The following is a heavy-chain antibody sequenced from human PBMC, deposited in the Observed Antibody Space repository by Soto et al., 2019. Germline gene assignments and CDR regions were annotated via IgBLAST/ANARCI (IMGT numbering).Heavy chain of an antibody. CDR3: AREGSSSPEYFDF. D-gene: IGHD2-15*01. Sequence: PSETLSLTCSVSGGSISSDDYYWTWIRQPPGEGLEWIGYIYYTGGTSSTPSLESRVTISIDTSKNQFSLKLSSVSAADTAVYYCAREGSSSPEYFDFWGPGTLVTV. J-gene: IGHJ4*02. CDR1: GGSISSDDYY. V-gene: IGHV4-30-4*01. CDR2: IYYTGGT.